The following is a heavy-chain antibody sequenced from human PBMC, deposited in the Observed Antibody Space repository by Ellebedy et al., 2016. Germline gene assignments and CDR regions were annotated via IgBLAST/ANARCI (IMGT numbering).Heavy chain of an antibody. V-gene: IGHV1-46*01. Sequence: ASVKVSCKASGYTFTSYYMHWVRQAPGQGLEWMGIINPNGGSTSNAQKLQGRVTMTRDTSTSTVYMELTSLRSEDTAVYYCARGGSGTDWYFDLWGHGTLVTVSS. CDR3: ARGGSGTDWYFDL. D-gene: IGHD6-13*01. CDR1: GYTFTSYY. J-gene: IGHJ2*01. CDR2: INPNGGST.